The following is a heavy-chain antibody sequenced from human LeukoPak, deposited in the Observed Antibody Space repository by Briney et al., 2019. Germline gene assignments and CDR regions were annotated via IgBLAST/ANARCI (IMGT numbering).Heavy chain of an antibody. J-gene: IGHJ5*02. CDR3: ARQKGCGGDCYSGDWFDP. Sequence: SETLSLTCAVSGYSISSGYYCGWIRQPPGKGLEWIGSIFHSGNTYYNPSLKSRVTISVDTSKNQFSLKLSSVTAADTAVYYCARQKGCGGDCYSGDWFDPWGQGTLVTVSS. CDR2: IFHSGNT. V-gene: IGHV4-38-2*01. D-gene: IGHD2-21*01. CDR1: GYSISSGYY.